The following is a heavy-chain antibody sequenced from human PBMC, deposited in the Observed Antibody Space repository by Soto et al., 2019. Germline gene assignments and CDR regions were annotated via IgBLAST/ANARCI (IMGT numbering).Heavy chain of an antibody. J-gene: IGHJ5*02. CDR2: ISSSGSTI. CDR3: ARGLQHHGWLDH. V-gene: IGHV3-48*03. CDR1: GFTFSRYE. D-gene: IGHD6-13*01. Sequence: GGSLRLSCAASGFTFSRYEMNWVRQAAGKGLEWVSYISSSGSTIYYADSVKGRFTISRDNAKNSLYLQMNSLRAEDTAVYYCARGLQHHGWLDHWGQGTLVTVSS.